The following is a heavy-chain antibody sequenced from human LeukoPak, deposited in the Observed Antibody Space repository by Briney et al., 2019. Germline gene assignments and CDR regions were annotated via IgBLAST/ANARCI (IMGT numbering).Heavy chain of an antibody. CDR2: INWSGGST. D-gene: IGHD2-2*01. CDR1: GFAFAEHG. Sequence: PGESLRLSCTASGFAFAEHGMSWVRQVPGKGLEWVSGINWSGGSTGYADPLRGRFTISRDNAKNSLYLQMDSLRAEDTALYYCARAPITSPFYFDYWGQGTLVTVSS. V-gene: IGHV3-20*04. J-gene: IGHJ4*02. CDR3: ARAPITSPFYFDY.